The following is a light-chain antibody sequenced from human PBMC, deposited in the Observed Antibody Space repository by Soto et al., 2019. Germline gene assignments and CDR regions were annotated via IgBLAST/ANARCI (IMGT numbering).Light chain of an antibody. CDR2: THH. Sequence: QSVLTQPPSVSGAPGQRVTISCTGSSSNIGAGYDVHWYLQLPGTAPKLLAYTHHNRPSGVPDRFSGSTSGTSASLAITGLQAEDEADYYCQSYDSRLSAYVFGTGTKLTVL. J-gene: IGLJ1*01. V-gene: IGLV1-40*01. CDR1: SSNIGAGYD. CDR3: QSYDSRLSAYV.